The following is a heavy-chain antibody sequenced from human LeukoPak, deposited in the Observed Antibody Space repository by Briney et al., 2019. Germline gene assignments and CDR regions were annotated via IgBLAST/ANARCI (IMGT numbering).Heavy chain of an antibody. J-gene: IGHJ4*02. CDR1: GYTFTSYD. CDR2: MNPNSGNT. Sequence: ASVKVSCKASGYTFTSYDINWVRQATGQGLEWMGWMNPNSGNTGYAQKFQGRVTMTRNTSISTAYMELSSLRSEDTAVYYCVRAYLSRRYCSSTSCYKSFGYWGQGTLVTVSS. D-gene: IGHD2-2*02. CDR3: VRAYLSRRYCSSTSCYKSFGY. V-gene: IGHV1-8*01.